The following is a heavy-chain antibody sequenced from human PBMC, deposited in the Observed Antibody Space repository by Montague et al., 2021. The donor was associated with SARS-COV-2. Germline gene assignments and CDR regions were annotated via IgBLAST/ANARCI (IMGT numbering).Heavy chain of an antibody. J-gene: IGHJ3*02. V-gene: IGHV4-59*01. Sequence: SDTLSLTCTVSGGSITHYYWSWIRQPPGEGLEWLGYIYYSGSTNYNPSLEGRVAISLDTSNNQFSLKLSSVTAADTAVYYCARDSDSSAFLGGFDIWGQGTMVTVSS. D-gene: IGHD3-22*01. CDR2: IYYSGST. CDR1: GGSITHYY. CDR3: ARDSDSSAFLGGFDI.